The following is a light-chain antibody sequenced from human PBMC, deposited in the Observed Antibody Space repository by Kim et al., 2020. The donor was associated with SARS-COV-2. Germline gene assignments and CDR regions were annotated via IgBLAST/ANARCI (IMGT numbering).Light chain of an antibody. V-gene: IGLV3-21*04. CDR3: QVWDSSSDHPYV. CDR1: NIESKN. CDR2: YDS. J-gene: IGLJ1*01. Sequence: PGTKARITGEGNNIESKNVNRYQQEPGQAPVLVIYYDSDRPSGIPGRFSGSNSGNTATLTISRVEAGDEADYYCQVWDSSSDHPYVFGTGTKVTVL.